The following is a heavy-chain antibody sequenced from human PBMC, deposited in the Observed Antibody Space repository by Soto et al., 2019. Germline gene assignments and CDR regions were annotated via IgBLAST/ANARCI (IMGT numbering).Heavy chain of an antibody. V-gene: IGHV3-30*18. D-gene: IGHD3-22*01. Sequence: GGSLRLSCAASGFTFSRYGMHWVRQAPGKGLEWVAVISDDGSNKDYADSVKGRFTISRDNSKNTLYLQMNSLGAEDSAVYYCAKDRYYDSSGYTFAYWGQGTLVTVSS. CDR1: GFTFSRYG. J-gene: IGHJ4*02. CDR2: ISDDGSNK. CDR3: AKDRYYDSSGYTFAY.